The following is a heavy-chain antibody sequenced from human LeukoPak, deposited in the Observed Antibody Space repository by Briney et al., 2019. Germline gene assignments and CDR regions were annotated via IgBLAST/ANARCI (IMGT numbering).Heavy chain of an antibody. CDR1: GYSISSDYY. J-gene: IGHJ3*02. Sequence: SETLSLTCAASGYSISSDYYWGWLRQPPGKALEWTGINYHSGSTSYNPSLKSRVTISVDTAKNEFSLKLSSVTAADTAVYYCAKVLYCTNGGCRGSRAFDIWGQGTMVTVSS. CDR3: AKVLYCTNGGCRGSRAFDI. D-gene: IGHD2-8*01. CDR2: NYHSGST. V-gene: IGHV4-38-2*01.